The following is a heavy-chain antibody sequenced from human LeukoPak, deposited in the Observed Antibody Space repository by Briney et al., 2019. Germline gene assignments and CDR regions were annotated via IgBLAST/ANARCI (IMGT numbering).Heavy chain of an antibody. CDR2: ISGSGGST. CDR3: AKARLIVVVPAASDY. D-gene: IGHD2-2*01. Sequence: PGGSLRLSCAASGFTFSSYAMSWVRQAPGKGLEWVSAISGSGGSTYNADSVKGRFTISRDNSKNTLYLQMNSLRAEDTAVYYCAKARLIVVVPAASDYWGQGTLVTVSS. J-gene: IGHJ4*02. V-gene: IGHV3-23*01. CDR1: GFTFSSYA.